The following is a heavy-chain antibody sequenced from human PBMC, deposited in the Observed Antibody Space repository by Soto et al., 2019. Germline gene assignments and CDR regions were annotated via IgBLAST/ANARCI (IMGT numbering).Heavy chain of an antibody. CDR1: GFSLSTSGMC. D-gene: IGHD1-26*01. CDR3: ARVLCSGSYQGYFDY. CDR2: IDSDEDK. J-gene: IGHJ4*02. Sequence: SGPTLVNPTQTLTLTCSFSGFSLSTSGMCVSWIRQPPGKALEWLALIDSDEDKYYSTSLKTSLTISKDSAKNQVVLTMTNMDPVDTATYYCARVLCSGSYQGYFDYWGQGAQVPVSS. V-gene: IGHV2-70*01.